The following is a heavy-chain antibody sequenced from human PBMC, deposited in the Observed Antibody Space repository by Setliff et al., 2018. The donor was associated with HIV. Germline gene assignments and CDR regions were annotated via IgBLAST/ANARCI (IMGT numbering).Heavy chain of an antibody. CDR2: IYQSGST. J-gene: IGHJ3*02. CDR1: GGSISSSNW. CDR3: ARPNYYDSGGYPDGFDI. D-gene: IGHD3-22*01. V-gene: IGHV4-4*02. Sequence: PSETLSLTCAVSGGSISSSNWWTWVRQPPGKGLEWIGEIYQSGSTNYNPSLKSRVTISVDKSKKQFSLKLSSVTAADTAVYYCARPNYYDSGGYPDGFDIWGQGQWSPSPQ.